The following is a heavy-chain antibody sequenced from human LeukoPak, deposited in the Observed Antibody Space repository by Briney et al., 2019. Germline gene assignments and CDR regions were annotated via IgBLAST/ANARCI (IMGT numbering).Heavy chain of an antibody. Sequence: GASLKVSCKGSGSSFTSYWIGWVRQMPGKGLEWMGIIYPGDSDTRYSPSFQGQVTISADKSISTAYLQWSSLEASDTAMYYCARREMATIHFDYWGQGTLVTVSS. J-gene: IGHJ4*02. CDR2: IYPGDSDT. CDR1: GSSFTSYW. CDR3: ARREMATIHFDY. V-gene: IGHV5-51*01. D-gene: IGHD5-24*01.